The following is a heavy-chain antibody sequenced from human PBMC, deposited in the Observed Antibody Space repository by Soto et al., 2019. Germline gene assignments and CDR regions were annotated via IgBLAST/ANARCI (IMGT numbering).Heavy chain of an antibody. J-gene: IGHJ4*02. Sequence: QVQLVESGGGVVQPGRSLRLSCAASGFTFSSYAIHWVRQAPGKGLEWVAVISYDGRNKFNADSVKGRFTISRDNSKNTLYLQMNSLRGDDTAVYYCARERRGSSGWFGSIDYWGQGTLVTVSS. D-gene: IGHD6-19*01. CDR3: ARERRGSSGWFGSIDY. CDR1: GFTFSSYA. CDR2: ISYDGRNK. V-gene: IGHV3-30*04.